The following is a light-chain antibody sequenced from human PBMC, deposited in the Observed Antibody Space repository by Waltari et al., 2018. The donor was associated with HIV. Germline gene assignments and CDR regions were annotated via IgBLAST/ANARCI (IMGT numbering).Light chain of an antibody. CDR1: SSDVGGYNY. Sequence: QSALTPPRSVSGSPGQSVTISCTGTSSDVGGYNYVYWYQQHPGKAPKLMIYDVSKRPSGVPDRFSGSKSGNTASLTISGLQAEDEADYYCCSYAGSYGVVFGGGTKLTVL. V-gene: IGLV2-11*01. CDR2: DVS. J-gene: IGLJ2*01. CDR3: CSYAGSYGVV.